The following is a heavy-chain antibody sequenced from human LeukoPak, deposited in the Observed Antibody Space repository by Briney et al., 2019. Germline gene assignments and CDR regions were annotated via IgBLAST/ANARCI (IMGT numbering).Heavy chain of an antibody. CDR1: GFTFRSHA. J-gene: IGHJ4*02. D-gene: IGHD3-22*01. CDR3: AKGPYYDSSGYFH. Sequence: GGSLRLSCVGSGFTFRSHAMSWVRQAPGKGLEWVSAISGSGGSTYYADSVKGRFTISRDNSKNTLYLQMNSLRAEDTAVYYCAKGPYYDSSGYFHWGQGTLVTVSS. V-gene: IGHV3-23*01. CDR2: ISGSGGST.